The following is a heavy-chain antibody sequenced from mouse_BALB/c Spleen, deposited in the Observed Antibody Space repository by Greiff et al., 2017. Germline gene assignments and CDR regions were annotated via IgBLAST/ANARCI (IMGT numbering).Heavy chain of an antibody. V-gene: IGHV5-6-4*01. D-gene: IGHD1-1*01. Sequence: EVMLVESGGGLVKPGGSLKLSCAASGFTFSSYTMSWVRQTPEKRLEWVATISCGGSYTYYPDSVKGRFTISRDNAKNTLYLQMSSLKSEDTAMYYCTRDRDYYGSSYFDYWGQGTTLTVSS. J-gene: IGHJ2*01. CDR1: GFTFSSYT. CDR3: TRDRDYYGSSYFDY. CDR2: ISCGGSYT.